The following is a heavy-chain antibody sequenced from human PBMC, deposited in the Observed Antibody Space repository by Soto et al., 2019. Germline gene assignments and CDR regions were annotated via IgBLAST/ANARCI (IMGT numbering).Heavy chain of an antibody. Sequence: SETLSLTCTVSGGPISSYAWSWIRQSPSRGLEWLGRTLYRSKWFYEYAVSVTSRIIINPDTSKNQFSLQLNSVTPDDTAVYYCAREQHLRGFGCWGQGTLVTVSS. V-gene: IGHV6-1*01. CDR1: GGPISSYA. CDR2: TLYRSKWFY. J-gene: IGHJ4*02. CDR3: AREQHLRGFGC. D-gene: IGHD1-1*01.